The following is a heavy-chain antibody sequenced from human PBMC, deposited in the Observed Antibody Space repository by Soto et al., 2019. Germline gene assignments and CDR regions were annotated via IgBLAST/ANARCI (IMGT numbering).Heavy chain of an antibody. Sequence: SETLSLTCAVSGYSISSGYYWGWIRQPPGKGLEWIGSIYHSGSTYYNPSLKSRVTISVDTSKNQFSLKLSSVTAADTAVYYCARVLPHPDAFDIWGQGTMVTVSS. CDR2: IYHSGST. CDR3: ARVLPHPDAFDI. V-gene: IGHV4-38-2*01. CDR1: GYSISSGYY. J-gene: IGHJ3*02.